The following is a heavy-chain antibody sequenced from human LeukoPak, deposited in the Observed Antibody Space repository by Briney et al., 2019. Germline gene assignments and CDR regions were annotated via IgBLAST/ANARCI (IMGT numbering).Heavy chain of an antibody. V-gene: IGHV4-39*01. CDR3: ARGGATVTTD. CDR1: GGSISSSSYY. D-gene: IGHD4-17*01. CDR2: IYYSGST. Sequence: PSETLPLTCTVSGGSISSSSYYWGWIRQPPGKGLEWIGSIYYSGSTYYNPSLKSRVTISVDTSKNQFSLKLSSVTAADTAVYYCARGGATVTTDWGQGTLVTVSS. J-gene: IGHJ4*02.